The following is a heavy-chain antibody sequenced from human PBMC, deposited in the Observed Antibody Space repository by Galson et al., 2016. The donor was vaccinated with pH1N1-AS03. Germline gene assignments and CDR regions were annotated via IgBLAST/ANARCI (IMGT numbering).Heavy chain of an antibody. CDR3: VRGARSFASGGPDDY. CDR1: GFTFRNSA. D-gene: IGHD3-10*01. CDR2: ISGTANYV. Sequence: SLRLSCAASGFTFRNSAMSWVRQAPGKGLECISYISGTANYVWHAESVKGRFTMSRDNSNKTLYLQMNSVTADDTAFYYCVRGARSFASGGPDDYWGRGTLVTVSS. V-gene: IGHV3-11*01. J-gene: IGHJ4*02.